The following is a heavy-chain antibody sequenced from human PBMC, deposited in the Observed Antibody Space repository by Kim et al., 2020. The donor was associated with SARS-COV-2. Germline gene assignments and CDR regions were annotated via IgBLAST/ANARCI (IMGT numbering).Heavy chain of an antibody. CDR3: ASLPAVVVVAATPQIGGMDV. CDR1: GFTFSSYS. CDR2: ISSSSSYI. Sequence: GGSLRLSCAASGFTFSSYSMNWVRQAPGKGLEWVSSISSSSSYIYYADSVKGRFTISRDNAKNSLYLQMNSLRAEDTAVYYCASLPAVVVVAATPQIGGMDVWGQGTTVTVSS. J-gene: IGHJ6*02. D-gene: IGHD2-15*01. V-gene: IGHV3-21*01.